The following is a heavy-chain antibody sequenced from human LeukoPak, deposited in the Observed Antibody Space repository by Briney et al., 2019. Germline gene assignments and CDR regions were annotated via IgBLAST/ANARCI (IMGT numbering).Heavy chain of an antibody. CDR3: ARVETTKYYFDY. Sequence: PGGSLRLSCAASGFTFSSYSMNWVRQAPGKGLEWVSSISSSSSYIYYADSVKGRFTISRDNAKNSLYLQMNSLRAEDTAVYYCARVETTKYYFDYWGQGTLVTVSS. D-gene: IGHD1-1*01. CDR2: ISSSSSYI. J-gene: IGHJ4*02. CDR1: GFTFSSYS. V-gene: IGHV3-21*01.